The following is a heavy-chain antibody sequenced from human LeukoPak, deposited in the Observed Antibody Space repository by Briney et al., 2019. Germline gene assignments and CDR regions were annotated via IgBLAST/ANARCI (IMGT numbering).Heavy chain of an antibody. CDR2: ISSDSTNI. CDR1: GFSFNTYH. CDR3: AREGSHLDAFDI. D-gene: IGHD3-10*01. V-gene: IGHV3-21*01. J-gene: IGHJ3*02. Sequence: GGSLRLSCAASGFSFNTYHMNWVRQAPGKGLEWVSYISSDSTNIHYADSPKGRFTVSRDNTENSLYLQVNGLRGDDTAIYYCAREGSHLDAFDIWGQGTIVTVS.